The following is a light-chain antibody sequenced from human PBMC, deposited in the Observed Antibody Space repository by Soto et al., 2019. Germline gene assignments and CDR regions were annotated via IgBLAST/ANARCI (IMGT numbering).Light chain of an antibody. CDR2: GAS. CDR3: QEYSNCPRS. Sequence: EIVMAQSPATLSVSPGERATLSCRASQSVSSNLAWYQQKRGQAPRLLIYGASSRATGIPARFSGSGSGTEFTPTVGALQSDDFQVHYCQEYSNCPRSFGQGTNVDIK. CDR1: QSVSSN. V-gene: IGKV3-15*01. J-gene: IGKJ2*03.